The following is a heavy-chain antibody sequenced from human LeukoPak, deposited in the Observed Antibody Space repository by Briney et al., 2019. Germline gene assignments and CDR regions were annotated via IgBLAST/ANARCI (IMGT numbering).Heavy chain of an antibody. D-gene: IGHD3-9*01. CDR1: GFTVSSNY. J-gene: IGHJ4*02. V-gene: IGHV3-53*01. CDR3: ARNRVRYFDSNASL. CDR2: IYSGGST. Sequence: GGSLRLSCAASGFTVSSNYMSWVRQAPGKGLEWVSVIYSGGSTYYADSVKGRFTISRDNSKNTLYLQMNSLRAEDTAVYYCARNRVRYFDSNASLWGQGTLVTVSS.